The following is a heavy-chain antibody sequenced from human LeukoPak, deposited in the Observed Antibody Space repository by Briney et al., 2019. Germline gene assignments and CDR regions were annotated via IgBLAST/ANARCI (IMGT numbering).Heavy chain of an antibody. Sequence: GGSLILSCAASGLTFSSYSMNWVRQAPGKGLEWVSYISSSSSTIYYADSVKGRFTISRDNAKNSLYLQMNSLRAEDTAVYYCARGRYYMDVWGKGTTVTVSS. V-gene: IGHV3-48*01. CDR1: GLTFSSYS. CDR2: ISSSSSTI. CDR3: ARGRYYMDV. J-gene: IGHJ6*03.